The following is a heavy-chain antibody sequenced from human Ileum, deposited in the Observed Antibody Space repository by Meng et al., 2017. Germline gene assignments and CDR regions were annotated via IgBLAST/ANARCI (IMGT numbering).Heavy chain of an antibody. CDR1: GGSFSGYY. D-gene: IGHD1-26*01. Sequence: SETLSLTCAVYGGSFSGYYWHWIRQPPGKGLEWIGEINQSGSTNYNPSLKSRVTISVDRSKNQFSLKLTSVTAADTAVYYCARQKVGATFYYYGMDVWGQGTTVTGSS. J-gene: IGHJ6*02. CDR2: INQSGST. V-gene: IGHV4-34*01. CDR3: ARQKVGATFYYYGMDV.